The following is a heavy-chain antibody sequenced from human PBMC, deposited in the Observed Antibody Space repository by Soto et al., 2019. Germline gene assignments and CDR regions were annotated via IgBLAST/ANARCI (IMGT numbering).Heavy chain of an antibody. CDR3: ARRLNWNCDS. Sequence: GESLKISCKASGYYFGSHWIAWVRQMPGKGLELMGVIFAKDSDVRYSPSFQGQVTISVDRSITTAYLQWSSLRVSDSAMYYCARRLNWNCDSWGQGTLGTVSS. CDR2: IFAKDSDV. CDR1: GYYFGSHW. V-gene: IGHV5-51*01. J-gene: IGHJ5*01. D-gene: IGHD1-7*01.